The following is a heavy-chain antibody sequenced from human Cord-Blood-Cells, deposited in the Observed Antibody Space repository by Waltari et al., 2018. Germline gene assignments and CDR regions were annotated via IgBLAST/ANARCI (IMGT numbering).Heavy chain of an antibody. Sequence: EVQLVQSGAEVKQPGESLTISCKGSGYSFTSYWIGWVRQMPGKGLDWIVIIYPGYSDTIYSPAFQGQVTISTDKSISTAYLQWSSLKASDTAMYYCARWMEYSYGDAFDIWGQGTMVTVSS. V-gene: IGHV5-51*01. CDR1: GYSFTSYW. CDR2: IYPGYSDT. J-gene: IGHJ3*02. CDR3: ARWMEYSYGDAFDI. D-gene: IGHD5-18*01.